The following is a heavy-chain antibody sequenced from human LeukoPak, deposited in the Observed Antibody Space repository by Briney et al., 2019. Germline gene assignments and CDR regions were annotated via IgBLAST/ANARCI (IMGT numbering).Heavy chain of an antibody. Sequence: PGRSLRLSCAASGFIFDDHGMHWIRQAPGKGREWVSGISWSSGIIGYADSVKGRFTISRDNAKNSLDLQMESLRAEDTAVYYCAKDTGSPADAITMEDNAFDIWGQGTMVTVSS. D-gene: IGHD3-3*01. CDR3: AKDTGSPADAITMEDNAFDI. CDR1: GFIFDDHG. CDR2: ISWSSGII. J-gene: IGHJ3*02. V-gene: IGHV3-9*01.